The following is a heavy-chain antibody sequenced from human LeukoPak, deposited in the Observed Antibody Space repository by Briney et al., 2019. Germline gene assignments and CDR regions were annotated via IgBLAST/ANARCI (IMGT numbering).Heavy chain of an antibody. CDR1: GFTFSNYA. V-gene: IGHV3-23*01. J-gene: IGHJ4*02. CDR2: IIGSGGST. CDR3: AKGRGSSSYYHFDY. D-gene: IGHD6-13*01. Sequence: GGSLRLSCEASGFTFSNYAMSWVRQAPGKGLEWISTIIGSGGSTYYAVSVRGRFTISRDNSKNTLYLQMNSLRAEDTALYYCAKGRGSSSYYHFDYWGQGTLVSVSS.